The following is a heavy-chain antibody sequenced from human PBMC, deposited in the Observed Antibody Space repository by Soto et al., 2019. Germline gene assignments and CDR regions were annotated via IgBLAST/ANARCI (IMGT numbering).Heavy chain of an antibody. V-gene: IGHV4-39*01. D-gene: IGHD3-22*01. CDR1: CGSITSGTYY. CDR3: ARHNYDSSGYYHYYYGMDV. J-gene: IGHJ6*02. CDR2: IYYSGST. Sequence: SETLSLTCTFSCGSITSGTYYWGWIRQPPGKGLEWIGSIYYSGSTYYNPSLKSRVTISVDTSKNQFSLKLSSVTAADTAVYYCARHNYDSSGYYHYYYGMDVWGQGTTVTVSS.